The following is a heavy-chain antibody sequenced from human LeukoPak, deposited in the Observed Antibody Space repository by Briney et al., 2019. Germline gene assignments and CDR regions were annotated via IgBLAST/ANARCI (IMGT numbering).Heavy chain of an antibody. CDR2: IYSGGST. J-gene: IGHJ6*02. CDR1: GFTVSSNY. V-gene: IGHV3-53*04. Sequence: PGGSLRLSCAASGFTVSSNYMSWVRQAPGKGLEWVSVIYSGGSTYYADSVKGRFTISRHNSKNTLYLQMNSLRAEDTAVYYCARDPGYSSSWYEAEKENYYYYYGMDVWGQGTTVTVSS. CDR3: ARDPGYSSSWYEAEKENYYYYYGMDV. D-gene: IGHD6-13*01.